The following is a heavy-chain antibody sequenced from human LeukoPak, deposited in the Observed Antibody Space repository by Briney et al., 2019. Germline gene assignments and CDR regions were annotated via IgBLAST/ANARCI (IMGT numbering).Heavy chain of an antibody. J-gene: IGHJ3*02. Sequence: GGSLRLSCAASGFTFDDYGMSWVRQAPGKGLEWVSGINWNGGSTGYADSVKGRFTISRDNAKNSLYLQMNSLRAEDTALYYCARVRNYYDSSGPKRGAFDIWGQRTMVTVSS. V-gene: IGHV3-20*04. CDR2: INWNGGST. CDR1: GFTFDDYG. CDR3: ARVRNYYDSSGPKRGAFDI. D-gene: IGHD3-22*01.